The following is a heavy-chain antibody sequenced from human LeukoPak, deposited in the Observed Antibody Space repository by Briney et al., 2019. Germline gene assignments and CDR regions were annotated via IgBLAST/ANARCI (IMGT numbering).Heavy chain of an antibody. Sequence: GESLKVSCKGSGYSFTSYWIGWVRQMPGKGLEWMGIIYPGDSDTRYSPSFQGQVTISADKSISTAYLQWSSLKASDTAMYYCARRGDMVRGVIMKYAFDIWGQGTMVTVSS. CDR3: ARRGDMVRGVIMKYAFDI. D-gene: IGHD3-10*01. J-gene: IGHJ3*02. V-gene: IGHV5-51*01. CDR1: GYSFTSYW. CDR2: IYPGDSDT.